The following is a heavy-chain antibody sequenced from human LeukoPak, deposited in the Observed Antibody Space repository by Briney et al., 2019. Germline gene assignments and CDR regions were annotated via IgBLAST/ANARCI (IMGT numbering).Heavy chain of an antibody. CDR1: GFTLSGYG. CDR3: ARDPGRVLYYDSSGYQLDY. CDR2: ISYDGSNK. V-gene: IGHV3-30*03. J-gene: IGHJ4*02. D-gene: IGHD3-22*01. Sequence: PGGSPRLSRAAPGFTLSGYGMHWVRQAPGKGLEWVAVISYDGSNKYYADSVKGRFTISRDNSKNTLYLQMNSLRAQDTAVYYCARDPGRVLYYDSSGYQLDYWGQGTLVTVSS.